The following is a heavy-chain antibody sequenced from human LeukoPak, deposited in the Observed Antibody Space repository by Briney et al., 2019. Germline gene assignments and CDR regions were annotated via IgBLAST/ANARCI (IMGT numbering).Heavy chain of an antibody. V-gene: IGHV5-51*01. CDR3: AGRRKSRYYYDSSGYPDAFDI. D-gene: IGHD3-22*01. CDR1: GYSFTSYW. Sequence: GESLKISCKGSGYSFTSYWIGWVRQMPGKGLEWMGIIYPGDSDTRYSPSFQGQVTISADKSISTSYLQWSSLKASDTAIYYWAGRRKSRYYYDSSGYPDAFDIWGQGTMVTVSS. J-gene: IGHJ3*02. CDR2: IYPGDSDT.